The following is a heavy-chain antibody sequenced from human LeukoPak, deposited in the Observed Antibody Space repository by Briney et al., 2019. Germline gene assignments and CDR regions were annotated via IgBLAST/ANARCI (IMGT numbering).Heavy chain of an antibody. CDR1: GFTFSSYW. V-gene: IGHV3-74*01. CDR3: ARGHASSWSNWYFDL. CDR2: INSDGSAT. J-gene: IGHJ2*01. Sequence: GGSLRLSCEASGFTFSSYWMHWVRQAPGKGLVWVSRINSDGSATSYADSVKGRFTISRDNAKATLYLQMNSLRAEDTAVYYCARGHASSWSNWYFDLWGRGTLGTVSS. D-gene: IGHD6-13*01.